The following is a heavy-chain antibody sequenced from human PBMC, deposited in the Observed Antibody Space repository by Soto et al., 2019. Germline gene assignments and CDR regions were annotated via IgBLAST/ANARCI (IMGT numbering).Heavy chain of an antibody. D-gene: IGHD1-26*01. J-gene: IGHJ4*02. CDR2: ISAYNGNT. CDR3: ARDYRDRSHYGY. V-gene: IGHV1-18*01. CDR1: GYIFSSFG. Sequence: GASVKVSCKASGYIFSSFGIIWVRQAPGQGLEWMGWISAYNGNTNYAQKFQGRVTMTTDTSTSTVYMELSSLRSEDTAVYYCARDYRDRSHYGYWGQGTLVTVSS.